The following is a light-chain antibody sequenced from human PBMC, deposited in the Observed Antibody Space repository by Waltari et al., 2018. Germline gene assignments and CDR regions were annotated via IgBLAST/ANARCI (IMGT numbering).Light chain of an antibody. Sequence: QSALTQPASVSGSPGQSITISCTGTSSDVGRYNLVSWYQQHPGKAPKLMIYEGSKRPSGVSNRFSGSKSGNTDSLTISGLQAEDEADYYCCSYAGDSPYVFGTGTKVTVL. V-gene: IGLV2-23*01. CDR1: SSDVGRYNL. CDR2: EGS. J-gene: IGLJ1*01. CDR3: CSYAGDSPYV.